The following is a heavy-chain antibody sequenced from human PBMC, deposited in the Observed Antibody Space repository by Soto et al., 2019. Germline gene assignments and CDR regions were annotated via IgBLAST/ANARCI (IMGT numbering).Heavy chain of an antibody. CDR2: IYDSGST. CDR3: ARGDAINYFDP. V-gene: IGHV4-61*01. CDR1: GGSVSSASFH. Sequence: SETLSLTCTVSGGSVSSASFHWNWIRQPPGKGLEWIGYIYDSGSTNYNPSLKSRVTISIDTSKNQFSLKLSSVTAADTAVYYCARGDAINYFDPWGQGTLVTVSS. D-gene: IGHD2-2*01. J-gene: IGHJ5*02.